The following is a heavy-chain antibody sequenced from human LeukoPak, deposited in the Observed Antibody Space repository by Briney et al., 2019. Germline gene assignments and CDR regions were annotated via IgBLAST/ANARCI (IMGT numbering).Heavy chain of an antibody. CDR2: ISSSSSYI. Sequence: SGGSLRLSCAASGFTFSSYSMNWVRQAPGKGLEWVSSISSSSSYIYYADSVKGRFTISRDNAKNSLYLQMNSLRAEDTAVYYCARLSIVVVPAARNNYYYYYGMDVWGQGTTVTVSS. V-gene: IGHV3-21*01. D-gene: IGHD2-2*01. CDR3: ARLSIVVVPAARNNYYYYYGMDV. CDR1: GFTFSSYS. J-gene: IGHJ6*02.